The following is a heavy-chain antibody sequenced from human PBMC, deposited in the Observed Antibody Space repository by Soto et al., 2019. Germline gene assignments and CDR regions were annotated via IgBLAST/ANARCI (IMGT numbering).Heavy chain of an antibody. CDR3: ARDRSTIFGVVITAGYYGMDV. D-gene: IGHD3-3*01. V-gene: IGHV1-2*02. CDR1: DDTFTDYY. CDR2: INPHSGGT. Sequence: QVHLVQSGAEVKKPGASVKVSCKASDDTFTDYYIHWVRQAPGQGLEWLGWINPHSGGTKYVQEFQGRVTMTRDTSINPAYMELSRLTSDDTAVYFCARDRSTIFGVVITAGYYGMDVWGQGTAVTVSS. J-gene: IGHJ6*02.